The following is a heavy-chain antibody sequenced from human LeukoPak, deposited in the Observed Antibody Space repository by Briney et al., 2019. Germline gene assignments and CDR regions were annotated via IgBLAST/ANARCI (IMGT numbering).Heavy chain of an antibody. CDR2: ISYDGSNK. CDR3: VVGPAAAGTIY. D-gene: IGHD6-13*01. Sequence: GGSLRLSCAASGFTFSSYGMHWVRQAPGKGLEWVAVISYDGSNKYYADSVKGRFTISRDNSKNTLYLQMNSLRAEDTAVYYCVVGPAAAGTIYWGQGTLVTVSS. J-gene: IGHJ4*02. V-gene: IGHV3-30*03. CDR1: GFTFSSYG.